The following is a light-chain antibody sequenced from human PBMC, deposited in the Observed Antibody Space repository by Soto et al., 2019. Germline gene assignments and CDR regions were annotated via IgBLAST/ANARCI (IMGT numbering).Light chain of an antibody. CDR1: QSITRN. V-gene: IGKV3-15*01. CDR3: QQYNNWPPT. J-gene: IGKJ5*01. CDR2: GAS. Sequence: EIVMTQSPATLSVSPGERATLSCRASQSITRNLAWYQQSPGQAPRLLIYGASTRATGIPARFSGSGSGTEFTLTINSLQSEDFAVYYCQQYNNWPPTFGRGTRLEIK.